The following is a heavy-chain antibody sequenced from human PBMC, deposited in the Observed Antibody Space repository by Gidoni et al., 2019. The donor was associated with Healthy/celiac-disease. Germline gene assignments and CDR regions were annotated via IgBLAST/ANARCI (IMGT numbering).Heavy chain of an antibody. CDR1: GCTVSSYG. CDR2: ISYDGSHT. J-gene: IGHJ6*02. CDR3: AKAGAQVGSGSYFPYYYYGMDV. Sequence: QVQLVESGGGVVQPGRSRRLSWAAAGCTVSSYGRHWVRQAPGKGLEWVAVISYDGSHTSYADAVKGRFTISRDNSKNTLYLQMNSLRAEDTSVYYCAKAGAQVGSGSYFPYYYYGMDVWGQGTTVTVSS. V-gene: IGHV3-30*18. D-gene: IGHD3-10*01.